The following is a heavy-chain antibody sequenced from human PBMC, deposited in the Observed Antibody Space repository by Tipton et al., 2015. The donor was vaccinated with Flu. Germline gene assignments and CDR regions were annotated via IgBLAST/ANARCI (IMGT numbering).Heavy chain of an antibody. Sequence: TLSLTCAVNGGSFIGYYWSWIRQSPGKGLEWIGEIHHNGITNYSPSLKTRVTFSVDKSKNHFSLKLNSVTAADTAIYYCAGALRFLEWSWGQGALVTVSS. V-gene: IGHV4-34*01. CDR3: AGALRFLEWS. D-gene: IGHD3-3*01. CDR2: IHHNGIT. CDR1: GGSFIGYY. J-gene: IGHJ5*02.